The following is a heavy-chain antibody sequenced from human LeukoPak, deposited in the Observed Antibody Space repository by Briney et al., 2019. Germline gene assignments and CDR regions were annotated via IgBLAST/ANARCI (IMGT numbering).Heavy chain of an antibody. CDR2: IYYSGST. D-gene: IGHD3-22*01. V-gene: IGHV4-59*12. Sequence: SETLSLTCTVSGGSISSYYWSWIRQPPGKGLEWIGSIYYSGSTYYNPSLKSRVTISVDTSKNQFSLKLSSVTAADTAVYYCARDGGYDSSGYYYPDAFDIWGQGTMVTVSS. J-gene: IGHJ3*02. CDR1: GGSISSYY. CDR3: ARDGGYDSSGYYYPDAFDI.